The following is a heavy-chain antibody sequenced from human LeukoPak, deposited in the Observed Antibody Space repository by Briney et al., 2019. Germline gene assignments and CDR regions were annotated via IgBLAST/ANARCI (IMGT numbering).Heavy chain of an antibody. J-gene: IGHJ3*02. Sequence: GGSLRLSCEAFEFTFSNYWMSWVRQAPGKGLEWVSIIYSGGSTFYADSVKGRFTISRDNSKNTLYLQMNSLRAEDTAVYYCARGGSYLSAFDIWGQGTMVTVSS. V-gene: IGHV3-53*01. CDR3: ARGGSYLSAFDI. CDR1: EFTFSNYW. CDR2: IYSGGST. D-gene: IGHD1-26*01.